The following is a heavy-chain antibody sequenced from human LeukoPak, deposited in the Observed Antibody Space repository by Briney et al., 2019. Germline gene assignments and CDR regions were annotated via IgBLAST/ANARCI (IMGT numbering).Heavy chain of an antibody. CDR2: MNPNSGNT. CDR1: GSTFTSYD. D-gene: IGHD6-19*01. V-gene: IGHV1-8*03. CDR3: ARWIGSGSDY. Sequence: AGESLKISCKGSGSTFTSYDINWVRQATGQGLEWMGWMNPNSGNTGYAQKFQGRVIITRNTSISTAYMELSSLRSEDTAVYYCARWIGSGSDYWGQGTLVTVSS. J-gene: IGHJ4*02.